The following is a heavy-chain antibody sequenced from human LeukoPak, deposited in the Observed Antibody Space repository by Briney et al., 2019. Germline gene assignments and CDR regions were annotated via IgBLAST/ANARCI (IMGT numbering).Heavy chain of an antibody. CDR3: AKSLLTTATGTGRAFDI. Sequence: GGSLRLFCAASGFTFSSYATHWVRQAPGKGLEWVAVISYDGSNKYYADSVKGQFTISRDNSKNTLYLQMNSLRAEDTAVYYCAKSLLTTATGTGRAFDIWGQGTMVTVSS. CDR2: ISYDGSNK. J-gene: IGHJ3*02. V-gene: IGHV3-30-3*02. CDR1: GFTFSSYA. D-gene: IGHD1-1*01.